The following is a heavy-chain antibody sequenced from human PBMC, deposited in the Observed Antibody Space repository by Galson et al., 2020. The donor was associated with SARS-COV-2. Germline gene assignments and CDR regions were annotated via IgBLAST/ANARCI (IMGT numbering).Heavy chain of an antibody. CDR2: ISYDGSNK. V-gene: IGHV3-30-3*01. J-gene: IGHJ4*02. CDR1: GFTFSSYA. Sequence: GESLKISCAASGFTFSSYAMHWVRQAPGKGLEWVAVISYDGSNKYYADSVKGRFTISRDNSKNTLYLQMNSLRAEDTAVYYCAKESPGYGIGYCSGGSCPYYFDYWGQGTLVTVSS. D-gene: IGHD2-15*01. CDR3: AKESPGYGIGYCSGGSCPYYFDY.